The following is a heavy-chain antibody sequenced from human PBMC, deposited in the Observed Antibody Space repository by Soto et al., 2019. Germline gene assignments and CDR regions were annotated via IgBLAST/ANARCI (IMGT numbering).Heavy chain of an antibody. J-gene: IGHJ4*02. Sequence: GGSLRLSCAASGFTFRTYAMHWVRQAPGKGLEWVAVASYDGTMISYADSVKGRFTIPRDNSKNTLYLQMSSLRVEDTAVYYCAKDWYHTMDSWGQGIPVTVS. D-gene: IGHD1-20*01. CDR2: ASYDGTMI. CDR1: GFTFRTYA. CDR3: AKDWYHTMDS. V-gene: IGHV3-30-3*01.